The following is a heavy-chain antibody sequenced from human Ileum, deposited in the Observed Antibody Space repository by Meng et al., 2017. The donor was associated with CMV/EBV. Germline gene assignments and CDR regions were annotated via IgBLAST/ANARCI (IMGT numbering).Heavy chain of an antibody. CDR1: GLTLSNYA. D-gene: IGHD6-13*01. CDR2: ISGSGITT. J-gene: IGHJ4*02. V-gene: IGHV3-23*01. Sequence: LPCAASGLTLSNYAMRWVRQAPGKGLEWVSCISGSGITTYYADSVKGRFTISRDNSRDTLYLDMNSLRAEDTALYYCAKDQGFSAASGGDQGTLVTVSS. CDR3: AKDQGFSAASG.